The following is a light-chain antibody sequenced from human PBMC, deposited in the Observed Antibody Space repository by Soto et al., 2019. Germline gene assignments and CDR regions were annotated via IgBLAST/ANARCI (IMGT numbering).Light chain of an antibody. V-gene: IGKV3-15*01. CDR1: QSVSSN. CDR2: DAS. Sequence: EIVMTQSPATLSVSPGERATLSCRASQSVSSNLAWYQQKPGQAPRLLISDASTRATSIPAKFSGGGSGTEFTLTISSLQSEDFAVYYCQQYNNWPRTFGQGTKVEI. J-gene: IGKJ1*01. CDR3: QQYNNWPRT.